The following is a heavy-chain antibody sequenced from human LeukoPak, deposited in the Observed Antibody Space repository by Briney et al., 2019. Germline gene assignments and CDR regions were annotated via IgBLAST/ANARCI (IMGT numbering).Heavy chain of an antibody. CDR3: AKVSRSYYGSGSYQDY. Sequence: GGSLRLSCAASGFTFSSYAMSWVRQAPGKGLEWVSAISGSGGSTYYADSVKGRFTISRDNSKNTLYLQMSSLRAEDTAVYYCAKVSRSYYGSGSYQDYWGQGTLVTVSS. CDR1: GFTFSSYA. J-gene: IGHJ4*02. V-gene: IGHV3-23*01. D-gene: IGHD3-10*01. CDR2: ISGSGGST.